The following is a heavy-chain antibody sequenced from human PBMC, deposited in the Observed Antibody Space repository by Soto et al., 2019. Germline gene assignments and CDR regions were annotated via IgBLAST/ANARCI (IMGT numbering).Heavy chain of an antibody. Sequence: GGSLRLSCAASGFTSSSYAMSWVLQAPGNGLEWVSGISGSGGSTNYADSVKGRFTISRDNSKNTLYLQMNSLRAGDTGVYYCAKDKDVRMVGPFDYWGQGTRVTVSS. D-gene: IGHD2-15*01. V-gene: IGHV3-23*01. CDR3: AKDKDVRMVGPFDY. J-gene: IGHJ4*02. CDR1: GFTSSSYA. CDR2: ISGSGGST.